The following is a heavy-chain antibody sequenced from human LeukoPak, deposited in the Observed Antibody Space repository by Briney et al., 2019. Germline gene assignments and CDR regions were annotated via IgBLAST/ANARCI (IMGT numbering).Heavy chain of an antibody. CDR3: ARGRNGYCSGGSCYALGY. Sequence: SETLSLTCAVYGGSFSGYYWSWIRQPPGKGLEWIGEINHSGSTNYNPYLKSRVTISVDTSKNQSSLKLSSVTAADTAVYYRARGRNGYCSGGSCYALGYWGQGTLVTVSS. V-gene: IGHV4-34*01. CDR2: INHSGST. CDR1: GGSFSGYY. D-gene: IGHD2-15*01. J-gene: IGHJ4*02.